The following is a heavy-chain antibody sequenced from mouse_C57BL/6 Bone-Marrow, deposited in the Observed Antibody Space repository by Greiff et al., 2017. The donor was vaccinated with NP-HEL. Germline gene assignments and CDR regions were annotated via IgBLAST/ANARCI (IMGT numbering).Heavy chain of an antibody. J-gene: IGHJ1*03. D-gene: IGHD2-1*01. CDR1: GYTFTDYY. CDR2: INPNNGGT. Sequence: VQLQQSGPELVKPGASVKISCKASGYTFTDYYMNWVKQSHGKSLEWIGDINPNNGGTSYNQKFKGKATLTVDKSSSTAYMELRSLTSEDSAVYYCAIYFYWYFDVWGTGTTVTVSS. CDR3: AIYFYWYFDV. V-gene: IGHV1-26*01.